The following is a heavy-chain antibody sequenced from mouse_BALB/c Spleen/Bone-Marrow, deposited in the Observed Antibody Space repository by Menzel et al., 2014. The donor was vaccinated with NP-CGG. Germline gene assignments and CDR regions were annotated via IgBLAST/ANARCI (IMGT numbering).Heavy chain of an antibody. J-gene: IGHJ4*01. D-gene: IGHD3-1*01. CDR2: IYPYNGYT. V-gene: IGHV1S29*02. Sequence: VQLQQPGPELVKPGASVQISCKASGYTFTDYNMHWVKQSHGKSLEWIGYIYPYNGYTGYNQKFKSKATLTVDISSSTAYMEFRSLTSEDSAVYYCARSGVPHARDYWGQGTSVTVSS. CDR1: GYTFTDYN. CDR3: ARSGVPHARDY.